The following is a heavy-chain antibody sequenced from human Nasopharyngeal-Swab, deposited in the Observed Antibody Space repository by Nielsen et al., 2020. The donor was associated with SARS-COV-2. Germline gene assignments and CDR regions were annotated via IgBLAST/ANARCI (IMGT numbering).Heavy chain of an antibody. J-gene: IGHJ6*03. V-gene: IGHV3-30-3*01. CDR3: ARDHEEYYYYYYMDV. CDR2: ISYDGSNK. Sequence: ISQPPGKGLEWVAVISYDGSNKYYADSVKGRFTISRDNSKNTLYLQMNSLRAEDTAVYYCARDHEEYYYYYYMDVWGKGTTVTVSS.